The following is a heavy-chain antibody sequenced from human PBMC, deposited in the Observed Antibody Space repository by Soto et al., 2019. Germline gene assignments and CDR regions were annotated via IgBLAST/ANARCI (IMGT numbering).Heavy chain of an antibody. CDR1: GGTFSSYA. CDR3: ARQSQAAPGAFDI. J-gene: IGHJ3*02. Sequence: SVKVSCKASGGTFSSYAISWVRQAPGQGLEWMGGIIPIFGTANYAEKFQGRVTITADESTSTAYMELSSLRSEDTAVYYCARQSQAAPGAFDIWGQGTMVTVSS. V-gene: IGHV1-69*13. CDR2: IIPIFGTA. D-gene: IGHD6-13*01.